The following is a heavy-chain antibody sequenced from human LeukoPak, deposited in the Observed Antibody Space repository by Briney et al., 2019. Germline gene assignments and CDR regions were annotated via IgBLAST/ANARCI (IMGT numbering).Heavy chain of an antibody. Sequence: ASVKVSCKASGYTFTSYGISWVRQAPGQGLEWMGWISAYNGNTNYAQKLQGRVTMTTDTSTSTAYMELRSLRSDDTAVYYCARDSPFRIYSSSSPPDYWGQGTLVTVSS. V-gene: IGHV1-18*01. D-gene: IGHD6-6*01. CDR3: ARDSPFRIYSSSSPPDY. CDR2: ISAYNGNT. J-gene: IGHJ4*02. CDR1: GYTFTSYG.